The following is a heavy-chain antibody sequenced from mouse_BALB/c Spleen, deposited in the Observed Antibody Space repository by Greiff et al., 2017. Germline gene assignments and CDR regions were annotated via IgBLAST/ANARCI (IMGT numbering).Heavy chain of an antibody. CDR1: GYAFSSSW. D-gene: IGHD1-1*01. CDR3: ARRENLLRDPYYAMDY. V-gene: IGHV1-82*01. CDR2: IYPGDGDT. Sequence: QVQLQQSGPELVKPGASVKISCKASGYAFSSSWMNWVKQRPGQGLEWIGRIYPGDGDTNYNGKFKGKATLTADKSSSTAYMQLSSLTSVDSAVYFCARRENLLRDPYYAMDYWGQGTSVTVSS. J-gene: IGHJ4*01.